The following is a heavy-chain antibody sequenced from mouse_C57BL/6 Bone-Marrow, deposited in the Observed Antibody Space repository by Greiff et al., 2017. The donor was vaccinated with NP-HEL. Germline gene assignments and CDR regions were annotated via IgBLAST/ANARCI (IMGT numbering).Heavy chain of an antibody. CDR1: GYTFTSYW. Sequence: QVQLQQPGAELVKPGASVTMSCTASGYTFTSYWITWVTQRPGQGLEWIGDIYPGSGSTHYNEKFKSKATLTVDKSSSTAYMQLSSLTSEYSAVNHRAKDGHYNANDDWGQGTTVTVSS. D-gene: IGHD2-3*01. J-gene: IGHJ4*01. V-gene: IGHV1-55*01. CDR3: AKDGHYNANDD. CDR2: IYPGSGST.